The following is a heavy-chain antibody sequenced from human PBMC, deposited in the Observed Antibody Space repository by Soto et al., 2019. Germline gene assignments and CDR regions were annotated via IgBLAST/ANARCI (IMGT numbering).Heavy chain of an antibody. J-gene: IGHJ3*02. Sequence: ASVKVSRQASGYTFTGYYMHWVGQAPGQGLEWMGWINPNSGGTNYAQKFQGWVTMTRDTSISTAYMEVSRLRSDDTAVYYCARAMIKRVDAFDIWGQGTMVTVSS. V-gene: IGHV1-2*04. CDR2: INPNSGGT. CDR1: GYTFTGYY. CDR3: ARAMIKRVDAFDI. D-gene: IGHD3-22*01.